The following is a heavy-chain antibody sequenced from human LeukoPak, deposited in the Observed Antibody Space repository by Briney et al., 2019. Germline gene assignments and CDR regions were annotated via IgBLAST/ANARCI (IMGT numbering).Heavy chain of an antibody. CDR3: ARNKKWFGEPLSYYYYMDV. CDR1: GFTFSSYS. D-gene: IGHD3-10*01. J-gene: IGHJ6*03. V-gene: IGHV3-21*01. CDR2: ISSSSSYI. Sequence: GGSLRLSCAASGFTFSSYSMNWVRQAPGKGLEWVSSISSSSSYIYYADSVKGRFTISRDNAKNSLYLQMNSLRAEDTAVYYCARNKKWFGEPLSYYYYMDVWGKGTTVTISS.